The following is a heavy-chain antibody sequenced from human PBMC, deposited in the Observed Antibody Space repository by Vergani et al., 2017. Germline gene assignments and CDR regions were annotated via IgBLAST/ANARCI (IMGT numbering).Heavy chain of an antibody. D-gene: IGHD3-22*01. V-gene: IGHV2-70*15. Sequence: QITLKESGPTLVQPTQTLTLTCTFSGFSLSTSGMCVSWIRQPPGKALEWLARIDWADDKYYSTSLKTRLTISKDTSKNQVVLTMTNLDPVDTATYYCARIRYESSGYYIDDWGEGTLVTVSS. CDR2: IDWADDK. CDR1: GFSLSTSGMC. CDR3: ARIRYESSGYYIDD. J-gene: IGHJ4*02.